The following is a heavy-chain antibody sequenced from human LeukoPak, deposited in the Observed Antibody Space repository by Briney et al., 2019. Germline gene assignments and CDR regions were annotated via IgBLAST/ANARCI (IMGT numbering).Heavy chain of an antibody. V-gene: IGHV4-34*01. CDR2: INHSGST. CDR3: ARGVTYYYDSSGYYCFDY. Sequence: SETLSLTCAVYGGSFSGYYWSWIRQPPGKGLEWIGEINHSGSTNYNPSLKSRVTISVDTSKNRFSLKLSSVTAADTAVYYCARGVTYYYDSSGYYCFDYWGQGTLVTVSS. J-gene: IGHJ4*02. D-gene: IGHD3-22*01. CDR1: GGSFSGYY.